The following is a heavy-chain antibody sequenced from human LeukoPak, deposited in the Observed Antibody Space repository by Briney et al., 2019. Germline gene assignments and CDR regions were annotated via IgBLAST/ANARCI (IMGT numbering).Heavy chain of an antibody. CDR1: GYTFTSYA. CDR3: ARETYSSSWYVRRSNWFDP. Sequence: ASVKVSCKASGYTFTSYAMNWVRQAPGQGLEWMRWINTNTGNPTYAQGFTGRFVFSLDTSVSTAYLQICSLKAEDTAVYYCARETYSSSWYVRRSNWFDPWGQGTLVTVSS. J-gene: IGHJ5*02. V-gene: IGHV7-4-1*01. CDR2: INTNTGNP. D-gene: IGHD6-13*01.